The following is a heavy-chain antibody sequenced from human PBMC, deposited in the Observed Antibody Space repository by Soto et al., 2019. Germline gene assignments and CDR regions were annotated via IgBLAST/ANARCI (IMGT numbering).Heavy chain of an antibody. Sequence: EVQILESGGGLIQPGGSLRLSCAASGFSFSNFAMTWVRQAPGKGLEWVSTIISTGISTYYADSVKGRFTISRANSKNTLSLQTHSLAAEDSAVYYCEKGNYGDYVGFDPWGQGTLVTVSS. CDR2: IISTGIST. CDR3: EKGNYGDYVGFDP. J-gene: IGHJ5*02. V-gene: IGHV3-23*01. D-gene: IGHD4-17*01. CDR1: GFSFSNFA.